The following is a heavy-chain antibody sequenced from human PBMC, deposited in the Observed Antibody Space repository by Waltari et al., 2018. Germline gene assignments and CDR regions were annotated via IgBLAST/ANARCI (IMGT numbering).Heavy chain of an antibody. CDR2: ISDSGVVT. J-gene: IGHJ4*02. CDR1: GFTFINYA. Sequence: RLSCVASGFTFINYAMSWVRQAPGKGLEWVSGISDSGVVTKYADSVKGRFTVSRDNSKNTLYLQLNSLRAEDTAVYYCARHLYSIDYLELDNWGQGTLVTVSS. D-gene: IGHD3-22*01. V-gene: IGHV3-23*01. CDR3: ARHLYSIDYLELDN.